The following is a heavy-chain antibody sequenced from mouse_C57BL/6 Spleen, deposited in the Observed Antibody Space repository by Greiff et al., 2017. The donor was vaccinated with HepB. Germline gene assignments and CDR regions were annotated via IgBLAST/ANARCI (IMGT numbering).Heavy chain of an antibody. D-gene: IGHD2-12*01. Sequence: VQLKESGAELVRPGASVKLSCTASGFNIKDDYMHWVKQRPEQGLEWIGWIDPENGDTEYASKFQGKATITADTSSNTAYLQLSSLTSEDTAVYYCTELLLYAMDYWGQGTSVTVSS. J-gene: IGHJ4*01. CDR2: IDPENGDT. V-gene: IGHV14-4*01. CDR1: GFNIKDDY. CDR3: TELLLYAMDY.